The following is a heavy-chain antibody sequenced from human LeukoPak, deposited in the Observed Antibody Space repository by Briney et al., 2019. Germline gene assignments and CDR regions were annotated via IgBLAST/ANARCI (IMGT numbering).Heavy chain of an antibody. D-gene: IGHD3-22*01. J-gene: IGHJ4*02. V-gene: IGHV4-34*01. CDR1: GGSFSGYY. Sequence: SETLSLTCAVYGGSFSGYYWSWIRQPPGKGLEWIGEINHSGSTNYNPSLKSRVTISVDTSKNQFSLKLSSVTAADTAVYYCARGRLYYYDSSGYSYWGQGTLVTASS. CDR3: ARGRLYYYDSSGYSY. CDR2: INHSGST.